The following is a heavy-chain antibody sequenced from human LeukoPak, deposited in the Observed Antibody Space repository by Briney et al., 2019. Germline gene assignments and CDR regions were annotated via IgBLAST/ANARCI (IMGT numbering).Heavy chain of an antibody. Sequence: PGGSLRLSCAASGFTFSSYWMHWVRQAPGKGLVWVGRIKSKSDGGTTDYPAPVKGRFTISRDDSTDTLYLQMNSLKTEDRGVYYCTTSLRWELELYSGKWGQGTLVTVSS. CDR3: TTSLRWELELYSGK. J-gene: IGHJ4*02. D-gene: IGHD4-23*01. CDR2: IKSKSDGGTT. V-gene: IGHV3-15*01. CDR1: GFTFSSYW.